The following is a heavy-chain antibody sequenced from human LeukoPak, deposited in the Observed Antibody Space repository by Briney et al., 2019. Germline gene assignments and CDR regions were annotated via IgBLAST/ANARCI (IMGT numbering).Heavy chain of an antibody. Sequence: GESLKISCKGSGYSFTSYWIGWVRQMPGKGLEWMGIIYPGDSDTRYSPSFQGQVTISADKSISTAYLQWSSLKASDTAMYYCARQTQLRSPNDAFDIWGQGTMVTVSS. V-gene: IGHV5-51*01. CDR2: IYPGDSDT. D-gene: IGHD5-18*01. J-gene: IGHJ3*02. CDR3: ARQTQLRSPNDAFDI. CDR1: GYSFTSYW.